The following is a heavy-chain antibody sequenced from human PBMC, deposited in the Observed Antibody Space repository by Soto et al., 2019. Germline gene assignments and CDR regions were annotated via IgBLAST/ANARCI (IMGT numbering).Heavy chain of an antibody. Sequence: EVQLVQSGAEVKKPGESLRISCKGSGYSFTSYWISWVRQMPGKGLEWMGRIDPSDSYTNYSPSFQGHVTISADKSISTAYLQWSSLKAAATAMYYGASRHGSGSHIGYWGQGTLGTVSS. D-gene: IGHD3-10*01. V-gene: IGHV5-10-1*01. J-gene: IGHJ4*02. CDR2: IDPSDSYT. CDR1: GYSFTSYW. CDR3: ASRHGSGSHIGY.